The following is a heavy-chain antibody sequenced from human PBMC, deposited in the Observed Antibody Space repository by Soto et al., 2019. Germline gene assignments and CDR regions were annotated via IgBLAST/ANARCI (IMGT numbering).Heavy chain of an antibody. CDR3: ARDTAALGYSYGYFGY. CDR1: GGSVSSGSYY. CDR2: IYYSGST. V-gene: IGHV4-61*01. Sequence: SETLSLTCTVSGGSVSSGSYYWSWIRQPPGKGLEWIGYIYYSGSTNYNPSLKSRVTISVDTSKNQFSLKLSSVTAADTAVYYCARDTAALGYSYGYFGYWGQGTLVTVSS. J-gene: IGHJ4*02. D-gene: IGHD5-18*01.